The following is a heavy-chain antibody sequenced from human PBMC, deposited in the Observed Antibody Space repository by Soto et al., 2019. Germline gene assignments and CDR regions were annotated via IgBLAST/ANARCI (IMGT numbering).Heavy chain of an antibody. V-gene: IGHV3-21*01. CDR1: GFTFSSYT. Sequence: GGSLRLSCGASGFTFSSYTMNWVRQAPGEGLEWVSSISDSSTYIYYADSVQGRFSISRDNAKSSLFLQLNSLRAEDTAVYYCARDHRTGTKGGGMDVWGQGTTVTVSS. J-gene: IGHJ6*02. D-gene: IGHD1-1*01. CDR3: ARDHRTGTKGGGMDV. CDR2: ISDSSTYI.